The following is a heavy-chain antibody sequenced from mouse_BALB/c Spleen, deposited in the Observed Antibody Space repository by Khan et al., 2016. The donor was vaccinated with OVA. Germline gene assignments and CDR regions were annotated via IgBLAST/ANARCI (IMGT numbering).Heavy chain of an antibody. CDR3: ASQVTGSVAY. D-gene: IGHD4-1*01. V-gene: IGHV5-6*01. J-gene: IGHJ3*01. CDR1: GFTFSAYS. Sequence: EVELVESGGDLVKPGGSLKLSCAASGFTFSAYSMSWVRQTPDKRLEWVATISSGADYTYYPDGVKGRFTISRDNAKNTLYLQMSSLKSEDTAMYYCASQVTGSVAYWGQGTLVTVSA. CDR2: ISSGADYT.